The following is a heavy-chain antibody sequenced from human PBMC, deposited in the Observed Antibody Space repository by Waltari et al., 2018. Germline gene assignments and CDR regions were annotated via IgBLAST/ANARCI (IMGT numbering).Heavy chain of an antibody. CDR3: VRSAFLDV. CDR2: IKSDGSTT. Sequence: EVQLVESGGGLVQPGGSVRRSSEASGFYFSTYWMNWARQAPGEGLVWVSRIKSDGSTTAYADSVKGRFTTSRDNAKNTLYLQMNSLRADDTAVYYCVRSAFLDVWGQGTTVTVSS. D-gene: IGHD3-16*01. V-gene: IGHV3-74*01. J-gene: IGHJ6*02. CDR1: GFYFSTYW.